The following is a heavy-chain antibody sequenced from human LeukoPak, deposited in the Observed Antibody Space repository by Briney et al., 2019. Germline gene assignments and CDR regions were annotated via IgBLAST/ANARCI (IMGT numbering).Heavy chain of an antibody. CDR1: GYTFTGYY. Sequence: ASVKVSCKASGYTFTGYYMHWVRQAPGQGLEWMGWINPNSGGTNYAQKFQGRVTMTRDTSISTAYMELSRLRSDDTAVYYCAGSIAVAVDAFDIWGQGTMVTVSS. CDR2: INPNSGGT. CDR3: AGSIAVAVDAFDI. D-gene: IGHD6-19*01. J-gene: IGHJ3*02. V-gene: IGHV1-2*02.